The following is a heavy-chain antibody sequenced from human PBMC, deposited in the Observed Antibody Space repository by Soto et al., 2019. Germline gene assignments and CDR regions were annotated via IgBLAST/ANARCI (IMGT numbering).Heavy chain of an antibody. CDR1: GGSFSGYS. CDR3: ARGYGLDV. V-gene: IGHV4-34*01. Sequence: QVQLQQWGAGLLKPSETLSLTCAVYGGSFSGYSLIWIRQPPGKGLEWIGEINHSGSTNYNPSLKSRVTISVGPSKNPFSLKVSSVTAADTAVYYCARGYGLDVWGPGNKVTVSS. CDR2: INHSGST. J-gene: IGHJ6*02.